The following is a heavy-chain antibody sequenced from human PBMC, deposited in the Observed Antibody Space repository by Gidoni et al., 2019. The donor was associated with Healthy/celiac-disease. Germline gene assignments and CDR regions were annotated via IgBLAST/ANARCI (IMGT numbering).Heavy chain of an antibody. CDR1: GYTFTSYY. Sequence: QVQLVQSGAAVKKPGASVKVSCKASGYTFTSYYMHWVRQAPGQGLEWMGIINPSGGSTSYAQKFQGRVTMTRDTSTSTVYMELSSLRSEDTAVYYCARSSLGGDYSRHYYGMDVWGQGTTVTVSS. CDR3: ARSSLGGDYSRHYYGMDV. CDR2: INPSGGST. D-gene: IGHD4-17*01. V-gene: IGHV1-46*01. J-gene: IGHJ6*02.